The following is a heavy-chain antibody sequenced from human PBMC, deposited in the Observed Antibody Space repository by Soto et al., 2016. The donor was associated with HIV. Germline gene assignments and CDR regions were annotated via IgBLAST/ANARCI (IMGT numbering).Heavy chain of an antibody. V-gene: IGHV4-59*01. D-gene: IGHD3-22*01. CDR1: GGSISSYY. J-gene: IGHJ4*02. Sequence: QVQLQESGPGLVKPSETLSLTCTVSGGSISSYYWTWIRQPPGKGLEWIGYIYYSGSTNYNPSLKSRVTISLDTSKNQFSLKLSSVTAADTAVYYCAREEGAYYYDSSGEIDYWGQGNPGHRLL. CDR3: AREEGAYYYDSSGEIDY. CDR2: IYYSGST.